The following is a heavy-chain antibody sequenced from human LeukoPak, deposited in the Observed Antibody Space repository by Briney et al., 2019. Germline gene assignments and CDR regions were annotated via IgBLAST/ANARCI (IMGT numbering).Heavy chain of an antibody. CDR2: IHTSGST. V-gene: IGHV4-4*07. J-gene: IGHJ5*02. CDR1: GGSISSYY. D-gene: IGHD3-10*01. CDR3: ARDSLWFGELRAPWFDP. Sequence: SETLSLTCTVSGGSISSYYWSWIRQPAGKGLEWIGRIHTSGSTNCNPSLKSRVTMSVDTSKNQFSLKLSSVTAADTAVYYCARDSLWFGELRAPWFDPWGQGTLVTVSS.